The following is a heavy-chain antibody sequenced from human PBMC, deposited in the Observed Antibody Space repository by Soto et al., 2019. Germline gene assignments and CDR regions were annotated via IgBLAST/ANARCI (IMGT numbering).Heavy chain of an antibody. V-gene: IGHV4-39*01. CDR2: IYYSGST. Sequence: PSETLSLTCTVSGGSISSSSYYWGWIRQPPGKGLEWIGSIYYSGSTYYNPSLKSRVTISVDTSKNQFSLKLSSVTAADTAVYYCASLRTWELPHYYYYGMDVWGQGTTVTVS. CDR3: ASLRTWELPHYYYYGMDV. CDR1: GGSISSSSYY. J-gene: IGHJ6*02. D-gene: IGHD1-26*01.